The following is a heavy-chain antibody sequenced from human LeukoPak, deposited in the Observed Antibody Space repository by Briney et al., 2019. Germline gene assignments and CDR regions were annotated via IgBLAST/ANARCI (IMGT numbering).Heavy chain of an antibody. CDR3: ARGRDDSSGYYFSDC. V-gene: IGHV1-69*05. CDR2: IIPIFGTA. J-gene: IGHJ4*02. CDR1: GGTFSSYA. D-gene: IGHD3-22*01. Sequence: ASVKVSCEASGGTFSSYAISWVRQAPGQGLEWMGGIIPIFGTANYAQKFQGRVTITTDESTSTAYMELSSLRSEDTAVYYCARGRDDSSGYYFSDCWGQGTLVTVSS.